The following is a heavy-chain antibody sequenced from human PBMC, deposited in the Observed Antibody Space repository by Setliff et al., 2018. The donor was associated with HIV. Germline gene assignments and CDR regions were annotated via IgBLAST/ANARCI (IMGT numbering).Heavy chain of an antibody. D-gene: IGHD3-22*01. Sequence: ASVKVSCKASGYSFTTFGVTWVRQAPGQGLEWMGWISTYDGVTTYAQKLQGRVTMTTDTSTSTAYMELRSLRSDDTAVYYCAREDYYDSYWGQGTLVTVSS. CDR1: GYSFTTFG. CDR2: ISTYDGVT. CDR3: AREDYYDSY. V-gene: IGHV1-18*01. J-gene: IGHJ4*02.